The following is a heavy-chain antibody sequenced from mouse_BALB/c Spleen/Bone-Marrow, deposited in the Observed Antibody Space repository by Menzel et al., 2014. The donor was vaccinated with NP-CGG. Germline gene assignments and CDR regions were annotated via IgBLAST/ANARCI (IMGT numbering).Heavy chain of an antibody. CDR3: ARLPFDY. CDR2: ISNSGGSI. Sequence: KLVESGGGLVQPGGSLKLSCAASGFTFSSYTMSWVRQTPEKRLEWVAYISNSGGSIYYPDTVKGRFTISRDNAKNTLYLQMSSLKSEDTAMYYCARLPFDYWGQGTTLTVSS. CDR1: GFTFSSYT. J-gene: IGHJ2*01. V-gene: IGHV5-12-2*01.